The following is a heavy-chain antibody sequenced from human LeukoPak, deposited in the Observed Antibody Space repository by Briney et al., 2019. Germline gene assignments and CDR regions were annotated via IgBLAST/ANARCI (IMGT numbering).Heavy chain of an antibody. D-gene: IGHD5-12*01. CDR1: GGSISSNNW. CDR3: ARKRGYSAYDQLAFGY. J-gene: IGHJ4*02. V-gene: IGHV4-4*02. Sequence: SGTLSLTCAVSGGSISSNNWWSWVRQPPGEGLEWIGEIYHNGASNSNPSLKSRIIISVDKSKNQFSLKLSSVTAADTAVYYCARKRGYSAYDQLAFGYWGQGTLVTVSS. CDR2: IYHNGAS.